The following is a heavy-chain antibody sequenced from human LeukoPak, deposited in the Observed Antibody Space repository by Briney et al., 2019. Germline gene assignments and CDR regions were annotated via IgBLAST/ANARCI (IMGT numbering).Heavy chain of an antibody. J-gene: IGHJ4*02. Sequence: SGPTLVNPTQTLTLTCTFSGFSLSTNGVRASWIRQPPGKALEWLARIDWDNDKFYSTSLRTRLTIFKDTSKNEVVLTMTNMDPVDTATYYCARSSDGSYYVYWGQGTLVTVSS. CDR3: ARSSDGSYYVY. CDR2: IDWDNDK. V-gene: IGHV2-70*04. D-gene: IGHD5-24*01. CDR1: GFSLSTNGVR.